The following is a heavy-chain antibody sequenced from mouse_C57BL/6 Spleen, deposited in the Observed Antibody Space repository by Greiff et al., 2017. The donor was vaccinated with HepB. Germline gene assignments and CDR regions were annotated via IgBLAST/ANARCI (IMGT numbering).Heavy chain of an antibody. Sequence: QVQLQQPGAELVKPGASVKLSCKASGYTFTSYWMHWVKQRPGQGLEWIGMIHPNSGSTNYNEKFKSKATLTVDKSSSTAYMQLSSLTSEDSAVYYCARKDYGPGGYFDYWGQGTTLTVSS. CDR3: ARKDYGPGGYFDY. V-gene: IGHV1-64*01. CDR2: IHPNSGST. J-gene: IGHJ2*01. CDR1: GYTFTSYW. D-gene: IGHD1-2*01.